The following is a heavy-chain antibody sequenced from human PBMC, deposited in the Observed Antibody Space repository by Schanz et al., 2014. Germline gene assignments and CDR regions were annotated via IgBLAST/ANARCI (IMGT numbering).Heavy chain of an antibody. CDR3: ARHRFGVFYYGLDV. D-gene: IGHD3-10*01. Sequence: QAQLMQSGPELKRPGASVKVSCTASGYTLKNYGISWVRQAPGLGLEWMGWISDYNGKANYAQKFQDRVIMSTDRSASTAYLELRSLTSDDAAISDGARHRFGVFYYGLDVWGQGTTILVSS. CDR2: ISDYNGKA. V-gene: IGHV1-18*01. J-gene: IGHJ6*02. CDR1: GYTLKNYG.